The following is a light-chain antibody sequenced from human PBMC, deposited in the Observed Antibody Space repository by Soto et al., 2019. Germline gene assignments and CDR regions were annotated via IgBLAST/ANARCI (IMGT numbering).Light chain of an antibody. CDR1: QSVSSSY. J-gene: IGKJ1*01. Sequence: EIVLTQSPGTLSLSPGERATLSCRASQSVSSSYLAWYQQKPGQAPRLLIYGASSRATGIPDRFSGSGSGTDFTLTFSRLEPEDFAVYYCQQYGGTFGQGTKVEIK. CDR3: QQYGGT. V-gene: IGKV3-20*01. CDR2: GAS.